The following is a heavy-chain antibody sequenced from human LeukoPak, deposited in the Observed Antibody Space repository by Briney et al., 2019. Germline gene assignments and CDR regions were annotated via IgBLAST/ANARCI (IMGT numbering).Heavy chain of an antibody. CDR2: INPNSGGT. V-gene: IGHV1-2*02. CDR3: ARVQSPSYGDYGLYYFDY. CDR1: GYTFTGYY. Sequence: ASVKVSCKASGYTFTGYYMHWVRQAPGQGLEWMGWINPNSGGTNYAQKFQGRVTMTRDTSISTAYKELSRLRSDDTAVYYCARVQSPSYGDYGLYYFDYWGQGTLVTVSS. D-gene: IGHD4-17*01. J-gene: IGHJ4*02.